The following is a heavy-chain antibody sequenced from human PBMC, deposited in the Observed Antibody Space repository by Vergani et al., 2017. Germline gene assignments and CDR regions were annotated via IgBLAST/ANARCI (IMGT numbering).Heavy chain of an antibody. CDR2: ISSSGSTI. D-gene: IGHD3-22*01. CDR3: ARVPRITMIVVVP. Sequence: EVQLVESGGGLVQPGGSLRLSCAASGFTFSSYEMNWVRQAPGKGLEWVSYISSSGSTIYYADSVQGRFTISRDNAKNSLYLQMNSLRAEDTAVYYCARVPRITMIVVVPWGQGTLVTVSS. CDR1: GFTFSSYE. J-gene: IGHJ5*02. V-gene: IGHV3-48*03.